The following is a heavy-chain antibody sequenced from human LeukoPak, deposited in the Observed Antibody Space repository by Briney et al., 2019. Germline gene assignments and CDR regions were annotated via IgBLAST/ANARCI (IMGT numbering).Heavy chain of an antibody. CDR3: ARDMLHGYFDY. V-gene: IGHV3-30*03. Sequence: GGSLRLSCAASGFTFSSYVMHWVRQAPGKGLEWVAVISYDGSVKYYADSVKGRFTISRDNSKNTLYLQMNSLRDEDTAIYYCARDMLHGYFDYWGQGTLVTVSS. CDR1: GFTFSSYV. D-gene: IGHD2-8*01. CDR2: ISYDGSVK. J-gene: IGHJ4*02.